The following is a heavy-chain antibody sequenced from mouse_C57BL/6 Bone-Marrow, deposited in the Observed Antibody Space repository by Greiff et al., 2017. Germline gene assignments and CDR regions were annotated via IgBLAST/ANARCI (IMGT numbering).Heavy chain of an antibody. J-gene: IGHJ3*01. V-gene: IGHV10-1*01. Sequence: GGGLVQPKGSLKLSCAASGFSFNTYAMNWVRQAPGKGLEWVARIRSKSNNYATYYADSVKDRFTISRDDSESMLYLQMNNLKTEDTAMYYCVRHGPYSNWFAYWGQGTLVTVSA. D-gene: IGHD2-5*01. CDR3: VRHGPYSNWFAY. CDR2: IRSKSNNYAT. CDR1: GFSFNTYA.